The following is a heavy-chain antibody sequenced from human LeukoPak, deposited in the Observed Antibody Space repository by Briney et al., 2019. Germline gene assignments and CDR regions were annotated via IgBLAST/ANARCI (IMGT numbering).Heavy chain of an antibody. V-gene: IGHV4-34*01. D-gene: IGHD3-10*01. CDR3: ARGGTMVRGVIPTFDY. J-gene: IGHJ4*02. CDR2: INHSGST. Sequence: SETLSLTCAVYGGSFSGYYWSWIRQPPGKGLEWIGEINHSGSTNYNPSLKSRVTISVDTSKNQFSLRLSSVTAADTAVYYCARGGTMVRGVIPTFDYWGQGTLVTVSS. CDR1: GGSFSGYY.